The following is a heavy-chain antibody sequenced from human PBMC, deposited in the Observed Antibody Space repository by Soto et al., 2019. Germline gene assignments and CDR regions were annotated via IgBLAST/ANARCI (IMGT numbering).Heavy chain of an antibody. J-gene: IGHJ4*02. V-gene: IGHV3-23*01. D-gene: IGHD6-19*01. CDR1: GFTFRNYA. Sequence: GGSLRLSCAASGFTFRNYAMSWVRQAPGKGLEWVSSISGRDDTYDADSVKGRFTISRDNSKNTLYLQMDSLSAEDTAIYYCAKTYSSGWYDFDSWGQGTLVTVSS. CDR3: AKTYSSGWYDFDS. CDR2: ISGRDDT.